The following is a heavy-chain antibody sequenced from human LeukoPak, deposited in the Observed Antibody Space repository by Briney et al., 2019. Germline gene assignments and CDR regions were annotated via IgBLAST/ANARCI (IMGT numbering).Heavy chain of an antibody. J-gene: IGHJ5*02. CDR3: ARDLGSWFDP. Sequence: GGSLRLSCAASGFTFSSYAMSWVRQAPGKGLEWVSDINGSGGSTYYADSVKGRFTISRDNSKNTLYLQMNSLRAEDTAVYYCARDLGSWFDPWGQGTLVTVSS. D-gene: IGHD7-27*01. CDR2: INGSGGST. CDR1: GFTFSSYA. V-gene: IGHV3-23*01.